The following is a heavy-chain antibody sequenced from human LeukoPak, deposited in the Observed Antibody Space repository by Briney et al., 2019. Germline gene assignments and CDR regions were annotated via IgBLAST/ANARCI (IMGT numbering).Heavy chain of an antibody. V-gene: IGHV3-21*01. Sequence: GGSLRLSCAASGFTFSSYSINWVRQAPGKGLEWVSSITSSSGYIYYADSVKGRFTISRDNAKNSLYLQMNSLRAEDTAVYYCARGGYNNKNDAFDIWGQGTMVTVSS. CDR3: ARGGYNNKNDAFDI. J-gene: IGHJ3*02. CDR2: ITSSSGYI. CDR1: GFTFSSYS. D-gene: IGHD5-24*01.